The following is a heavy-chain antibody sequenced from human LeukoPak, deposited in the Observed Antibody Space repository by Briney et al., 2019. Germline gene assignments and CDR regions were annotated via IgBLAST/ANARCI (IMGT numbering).Heavy chain of an antibody. CDR2: INPNSGDT. Sequence: ASVKVSCKASGYIFTDYYMHWVRQAPGQGLEWMGWINPNSGDTNYAQKFQGRVTMTRDTSISTAFLELSSLRSDDTAVYFCAIGRSRDCSPSCHISDDYWGQGTLVTVSS. J-gene: IGHJ4*02. CDR3: AIGRSRDCSPSCHISDDY. CDR1: GYIFTDYY. V-gene: IGHV1-2*02. D-gene: IGHD2-2*02.